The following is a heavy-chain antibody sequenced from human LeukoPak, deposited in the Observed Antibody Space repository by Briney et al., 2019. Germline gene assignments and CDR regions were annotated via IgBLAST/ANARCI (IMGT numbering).Heavy chain of an antibody. J-gene: IGHJ4*02. Sequence: ASVKVSCKTSGFTFTSNGISWVRPAPGQGLEWMGWINAYNGKTNYPQKFQDRVTMTTDTSTSTAYLELRNLRSDDTAVYYCARDSHDYCDYWGQGTLVTVSS. V-gene: IGHV1-18*01. CDR2: INAYNGKT. CDR3: ARDSHDYCDY. CDR1: GFTFTSNG.